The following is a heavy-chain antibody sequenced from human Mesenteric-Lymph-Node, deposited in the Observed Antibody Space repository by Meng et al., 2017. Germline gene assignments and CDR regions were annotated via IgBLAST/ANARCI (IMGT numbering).Heavy chain of an antibody. J-gene: IGHJ4*02. CDR1: GFTLSSFV. Sequence: QVQLVESGGGVDQPGRSLRLSCVASGFTLSSFVMNWGRQAPGKGLEWVAVISYASNNKSYAVSVKGRFTILRDNSKNTLYLQMNNLRAEDTAIYYCASRDIYSFDFWGQGTLVTVSS. D-gene: IGHD2-21*01. CDR2: ISYASNNK. CDR3: ASRDIYSFDF. V-gene: IGHV3-30*03.